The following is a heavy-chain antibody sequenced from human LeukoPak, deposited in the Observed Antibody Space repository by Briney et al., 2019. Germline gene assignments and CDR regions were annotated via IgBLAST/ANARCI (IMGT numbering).Heavy chain of an antibody. CDR2: INWNGGST. Sequence: GGSLRLFCAASGFTFDDYGMSWVRQAPGKGLEWVSGINWNGGSTGYADSVKGRFTISRDNAKNSLYLQMNSLRAEDTALYYCARDGSVYCTNGVCYIDYFDYWGQGTLVTVSS. V-gene: IGHV3-20*04. J-gene: IGHJ4*02. CDR3: ARDGSVYCTNGVCYIDYFDY. D-gene: IGHD2-8*01. CDR1: GFTFDDYG.